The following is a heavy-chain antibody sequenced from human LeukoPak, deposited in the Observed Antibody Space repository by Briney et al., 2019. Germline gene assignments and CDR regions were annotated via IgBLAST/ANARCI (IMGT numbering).Heavy chain of an antibody. CDR3: AVSYSSLFDY. V-gene: IGHV4-39*01. Sequence: PSETLSLTCTVSGGSISSSSYYWGWIRQPPGKGLEWIGSIYYSGSTYYNPSLKSRVTISVDTSKNQFSLKLSSVTAADTAVYYCAVSYSSLFDYWGQGTLVTVSS. D-gene: IGHD6-6*01. CDR1: GGSISSSSYY. J-gene: IGHJ4*02. CDR2: IYYSGST.